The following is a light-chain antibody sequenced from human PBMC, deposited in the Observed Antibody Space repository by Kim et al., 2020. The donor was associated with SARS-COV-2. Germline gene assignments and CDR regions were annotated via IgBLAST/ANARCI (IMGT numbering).Light chain of an antibody. CDR3: QVCDSSTGV. J-gene: IGLJ3*02. V-gene: IGLV3-9*01. Sequence: SYELTQPLSVSVALGQTASITCGGNNMGSKNVHWYQQKPGQAPVLVIYRDSNRPSGIPERFSGSNSGNTATLTISRAQARDEADYYCQVCDSSTGVFGGGTQLTVL. CDR2: RDS. CDR1: NMGSKN.